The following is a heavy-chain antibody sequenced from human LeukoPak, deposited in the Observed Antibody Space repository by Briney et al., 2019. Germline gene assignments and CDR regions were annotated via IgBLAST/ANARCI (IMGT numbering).Heavy chain of an antibody. Sequence: SEILSLTCTVSGGSISSYYWSWIRQPPGKGLEWIGYIYYSGSTNYNPSLKSRVTISVDTSKNQFSLKLSSVTAADTAVYYCARVSSYYDSSSYYYFDYWGQGTLVTVSS. J-gene: IGHJ4*02. CDR1: GGSISSYY. D-gene: IGHD3-22*01. CDR3: ARVSSYYDSSSYYYFDY. CDR2: IYYSGST. V-gene: IGHV4-59*01.